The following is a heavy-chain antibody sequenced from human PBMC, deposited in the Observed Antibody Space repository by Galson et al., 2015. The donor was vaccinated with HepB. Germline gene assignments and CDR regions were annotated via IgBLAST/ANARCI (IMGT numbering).Heavy chain of an antibody. Sequence: SLRLSCAASGFTFTNYAMSWVRQAPGKGLEWVSLISGSGGSTYYAGSVKGRFTISRDHAKNTPHLQMNSLRSEDTAVYYCATSVSGFTIFGVAGAIDYWGQGTLVTVSS. D-gene: IGHD3-3*01. CDR2: ISGSGGST. V-gene: IGHV3-23*01. CDR1: GFTFTNYA. CDR3: ATSVSGFTIFGVAGAIDY. J-gene: IGHJ4*02.